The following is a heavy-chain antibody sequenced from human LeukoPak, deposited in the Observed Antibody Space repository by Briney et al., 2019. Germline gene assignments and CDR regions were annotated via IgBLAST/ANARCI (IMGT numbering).Heavy chain of an antibody. CDR1: GGSISSSSYY. D-gene: IGHD3-16*02. J-gene: IGHJ4*02. V-gene: IGHV4-39*07. Sequence: SETLSLTCTVPGGSISSSSYYWGWIRQPPGKGLEWIGGIYYSGSTYYNPSLKSRVTISVDTSNNQYSLKLSSVTAADTAVYYCARDPGMITFGGVIVTPYYFDYWGQGTLVTVSS. CDR3: ARDPGMITFGGVIVTPYYFDY. CDR2: IYYSGST.